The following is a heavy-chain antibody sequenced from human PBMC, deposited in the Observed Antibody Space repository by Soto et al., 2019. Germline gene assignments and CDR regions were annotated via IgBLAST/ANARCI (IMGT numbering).Heavy chain of an antibody. Sequence: QVQLQQWGAGLLKPSETLSLTCAVYGGSFSGYYWSWIRPPPGKGLEWIGEINHSGSTNYNPSLKCRVTRSVDTSKNQFSLKLSSVTAADTAVYYCARGYCSGGSCYSVDYWGQGTLVTVSS. CDR1: GGSFSGYY. D-gene: IGHD2-15*01. V-gene: IGHV4-34*01. CDR2: INHSGST. CDR3: ARGYCSGGSCYSVDY. J-gene: IGHJ4*02.